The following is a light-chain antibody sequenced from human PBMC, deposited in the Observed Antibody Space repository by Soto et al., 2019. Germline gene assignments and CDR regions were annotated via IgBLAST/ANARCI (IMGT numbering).Light chain of an antibody. CDR3: LQVYAFPRT. V-gene: IGKV1-12*01. CDR2: AAS. J-gene: IGKJ1*01. CDR1: QDIGGR. Sequence: EIHIAHCPSSVSSSVGYRMTITCRASQDIGGRLAWFQQKPGKAPQYLIQAASILQSGVPSRFSGSGSGTEFILTINNLQPEDFASYFCLQVYAFPRTFGLGTKV.